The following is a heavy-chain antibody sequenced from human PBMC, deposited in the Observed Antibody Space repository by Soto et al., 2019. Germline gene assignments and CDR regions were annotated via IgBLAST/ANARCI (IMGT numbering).Heavy chain of an antibody. CDR1: GGTFSSYT. Sequence: QVQLVQSGAEVKKPGSSVKVSCTASGGTFSSYTISWVRQAPGQGLEWMGRIIPILGIANYAQKFQGRVTNTADKSTSTAYMELSSLRSEDTAVYYCARVPTTVYASSDFDYWGQGTLVTVSS. CDR3: ARVPTTVYASSDFDY. D-gene: IGHD2-8*01. CDR2: IIPILGIA. J-gene: IGHJ4*02. V-gene: IGHV1-69*02.